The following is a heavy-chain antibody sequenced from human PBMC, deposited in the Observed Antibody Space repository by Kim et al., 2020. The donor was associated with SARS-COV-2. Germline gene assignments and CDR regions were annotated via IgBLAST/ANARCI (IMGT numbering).Heavy chain of an antibody. CDR1: GYTFINYY. J-gene: IGHJ2*01. CDR3: ARVSASHRRFNWFLDL. V-gene: IGHV1-46*01. Sequence: ASVKVSCKTSGYTFINYYIHWVRQAPGQGLEWMGAVDPSGGTAVYAQNFQGRVTMTSDTSTSTVYLEVTSLGSEDTATYYCARVSASHRRFNWFLDLWGRGTLITVSS. CDR2: VDPSGGTA. D-gene: IGHD3-3*01.